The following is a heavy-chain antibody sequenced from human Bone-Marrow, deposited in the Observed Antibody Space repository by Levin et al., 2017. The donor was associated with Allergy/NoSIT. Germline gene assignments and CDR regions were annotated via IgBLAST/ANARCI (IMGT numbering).Heavy chain of an antibody. J-gene: IGHJ5*02. V-gene: IGHV3-30-3*01. Sequence: GGSLRLSCAASGFTFSSYAMHWVRQAPGKGLEWVAVISYDGSNKYYADSVKGRFTISRDNSKNTLYLQMNSLRAEDTAVYYCARDGLTGYNWFDPWGQGTLVTVSS. D-gene: IGHD3-9*01. CDR2: ISYDGSNK. CDR1: GFTFSSYA. CDR3: ARDGLTGYNWFDP.